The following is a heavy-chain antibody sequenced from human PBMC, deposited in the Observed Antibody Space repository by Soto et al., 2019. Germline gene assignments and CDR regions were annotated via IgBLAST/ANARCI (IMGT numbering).Heavy chain of an antibody. J-gene: IGHJ4*02. CDR1: GGSISSGGYY. V-gene: IGHV4-31*03. CDR3: ASAYSGRYLTLYYFDY. D-gene: IGHD1-26*01. Sequence: QVQLQESGPGLVKPSQTLSLTCTVSGGSISSGGYYWSWIRQHPGKGLEWIGYIYYSGSTYYNPSLTSRVTISVDTSKNQFSLKLSSVTAANTAVYYCASAYSGRYLTLYYFDYWVQGTLVTVSS. CDR2: IYYSGST.